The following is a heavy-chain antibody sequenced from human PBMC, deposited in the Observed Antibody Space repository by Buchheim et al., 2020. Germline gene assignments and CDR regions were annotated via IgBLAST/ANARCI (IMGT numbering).Heavy chain of an antibody. CDR2: ISYDGSNK. CDR3: AREKGRSLDP. V-gene: IGHV3-30-3*01. D-gene: IGHD3-10*01. J-gene: IGHJ5*02. Sequence: VQLVESGGGVVQPGRSLRLSCAASGFTFSSYAMHWVRQAPGKGLEWVAVISYDGSNKYYADSVKGRFTISRDNSKNTLYLQMNSLRAEDTAVYYCAREKGRSLDPWGQGTL. CDR1: GFTFSSYA.